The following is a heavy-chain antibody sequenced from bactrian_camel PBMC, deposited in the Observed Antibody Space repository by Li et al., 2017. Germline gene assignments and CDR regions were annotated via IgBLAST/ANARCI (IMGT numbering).Heavy chain of an antibody. J-gene: IGHJ4*01. CDR1: GFSFKNYD. Sequence: DVQLVESGGGSVQAGGSLRLSCQTSGFSFKNYDMSWVRQAPGKRLEWVSAIEDDGTAYYKSSVKGRFTVSRDNAESRLYLQLNNLKTQDTATYYCAQGKFGGGATEWDIPPPRSQGTQVTVS. D-gene: IGHD3*01. V-gene: IGHV3S10*01. CDR2: IEDDGTA.